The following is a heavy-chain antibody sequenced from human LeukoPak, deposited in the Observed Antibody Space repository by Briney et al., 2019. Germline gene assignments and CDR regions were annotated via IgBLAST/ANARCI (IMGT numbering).Heavy chain of an antibody. V-gene: IGHV3-7*03. J-gene: IGHJ5*02. D-gene: IGHD2-2*01. CDR2: IKQDGSDK. Sequence: GGSLRLSCAASGFFFSGYWMSWVRQAPGKGPEWVANIKQDGSDKYYVDSVKGRFTISRDNANNSLYLQMNSLRAEDTAVYYCAKSSHCSSTSCSGGWFGPWGQGTLVTVSS. CDR3: AKSSHCSSTSCSGGWFGP. CDR1: GFFFSGYW.